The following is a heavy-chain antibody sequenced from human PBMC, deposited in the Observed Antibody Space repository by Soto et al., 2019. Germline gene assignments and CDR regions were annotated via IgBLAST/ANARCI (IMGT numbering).Heavy chain of an antibody. CDR2: IYHSGST. V-gene: IGHV4-4*02. CDR1: GGSISSSNW. J-gene: IGHJ4*02. CDR3: ARDRPYYYGSGSLHGGDY. Sequence: QVQLQESGPGLVKPSGTLSLTCAVSGGSISSSNWWSWVRQPPGKGLERIGEIYHSGSTNYNASLKSRVTISVDKSKHQFALKLSSVTAADTAVYYCARDRPYYYGSGSLHGGDYWGQGTLVTVCS. D-gene: IGHD3-10*01.